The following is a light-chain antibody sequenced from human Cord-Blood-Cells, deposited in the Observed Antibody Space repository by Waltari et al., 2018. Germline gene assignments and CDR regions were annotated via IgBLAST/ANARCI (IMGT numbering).Light chain of an antibody. CDR3: CSYAGYV. CDR2: EGS. CDR1: SSDVGSYNL. Sequence: QSALTQPASVSGSPGQSITISCTGTSSDVGSYNLVSWHQQHPGKAPKLMIYEGSKRPSGVSNRFSGSKSGNTASLTISGLQAEDEADYYCCSYAGYVFGTGTKVTVL. V-gene: IGLV2-23*01. J-gene: IGLJ1*01.